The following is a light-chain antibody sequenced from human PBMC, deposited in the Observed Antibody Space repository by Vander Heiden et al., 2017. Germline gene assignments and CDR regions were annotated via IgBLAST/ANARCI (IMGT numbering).Light chain of an antibody. CDR3: QQSYTTPRT. Sequence: DIQMTQSLSSLSASVGDRVTVTCRASQTIRNSLNWYQQKPGTAPRLLLYASSTLQSGVPSRFSGGGSGTDFTLTISDLQPEDFATYFCQQSYTTPRTFGQGTKVEI. CDR2: ASS. J-gene: IGKJ2*01. V-gene: IGKV1-39*01. CDR1: QTIRNS.